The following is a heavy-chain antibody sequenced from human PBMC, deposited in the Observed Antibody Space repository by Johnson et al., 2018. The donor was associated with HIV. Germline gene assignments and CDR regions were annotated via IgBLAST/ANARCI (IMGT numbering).Heavy chain of an antibody. CDR2: ISWNSGSI. CDR1: GFTFDDYA. J-gene: IGHJ3*02. D-gene: IGHD3-9*01. V-gene: IGHV3-9*01. CDR3: AVSVLTGRRPDDAFDI. Sequence: VQLVESGGGLVQPGRSLRLSCAASGFTFDDYAMHWVRQAPGKGLEWVSGISWNSGSIGYADSVTGRFTISRDNAKNSLYLQMNSLRAEDTALYYCAVSVLTGRRPDDAFDIWGQGTMVTVSS.